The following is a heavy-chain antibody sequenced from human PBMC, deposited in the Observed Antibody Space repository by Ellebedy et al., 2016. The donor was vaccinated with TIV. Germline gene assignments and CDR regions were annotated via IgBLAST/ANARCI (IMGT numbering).Heavy chain of an antibody. CDR3: ARGRTRDCSSTGCHIPSDAFDI. CDR1: EFTFSNYD. V-gene: IGHV3-13*01. J-gene: IGHJ3*02. CDR2: IGTAGDT. Sequence: GESLKISXAASEFTFSNYDMHWVRQATGKGLEWVSVIGTAGDTYYPGSVKGRFTISRENAKNSLYLQMNSLRAGDTAVYYCARGRTRDCSSTGCHIPSDAFDIWGQGTMVTVSS. D-gene: IGHD2-2*02.